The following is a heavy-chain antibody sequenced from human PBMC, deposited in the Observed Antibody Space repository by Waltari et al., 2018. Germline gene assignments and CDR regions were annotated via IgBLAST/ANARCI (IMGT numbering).Heavy chain of an antibody. Sequence: EVQLVESGGGLVQPGGSLTLSGAASGLIFSDSAIHWVRQAAGKGLEWVGRIRTNANNYATSYGASVKGRFTISRDDSRNTAYLQMNSLKIDDTAVYFCSRHDPLDFWGQGTLVTVSS. V-gene: IGHV3-73*01. J-gene: IGHJ4*02. CDR1: GLIFSDSA. CDR2: IRTNANNYAT. CDR3: SRHDPLDF.